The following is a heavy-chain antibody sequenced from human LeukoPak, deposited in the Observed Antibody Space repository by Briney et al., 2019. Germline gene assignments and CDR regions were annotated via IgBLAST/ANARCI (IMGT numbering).Heavy chain of an antibody. D-gene: IGHD5-18*01. V-gene: IGHV1-2*02. CDR1: GYTFTGYY. CDR3: ARAPDTAMDLFDY. CDR2: INPNSGGT. J-gene: IGHJ4*02. Sequence: ASVKVSCKASGYTFTGYYMHWVRQAPGQGLEWMGWINPNSGGTNYAQKSQGRVTMTRDTSISTAYMELRSLRSDDTAVYYCARAPDTAMDLFDYWGQGTLVTVSS.